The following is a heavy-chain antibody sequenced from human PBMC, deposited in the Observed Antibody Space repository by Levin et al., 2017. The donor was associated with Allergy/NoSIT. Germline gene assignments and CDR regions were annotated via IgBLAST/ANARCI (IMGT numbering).Heavy chain of an antibody. CDR3: AKGGGQRYWRGGNCYPENWYFDL. CDR2: IGPSSRYT. D-gene: IGHD2-15*01. J-gene: IGHJ2*01. V-gene: IGHV3-11*05. CDR1: GFIFSDFY. Sequence: GGSLRLSCTASGFIFSDFYISWVRQAPGKGLEWLSYIGPSSRYTNYAGSVKGRFTISRDNAKNSLYLQMNSLRAEDTAVYYCAKGGGQRYWRGGNCYPENWYFDLWGRGTLVTVSS.